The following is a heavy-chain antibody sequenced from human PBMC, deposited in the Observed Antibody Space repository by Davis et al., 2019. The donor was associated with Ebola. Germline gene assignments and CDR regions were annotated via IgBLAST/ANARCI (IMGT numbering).Heavy chain of an antibody. CDR3: SRSWSYCGRDCYLYSFDF. D-gene: IGHD2-21*02. J-gene: IGHJ4*02. V-gene: IGHV3-23*01. Sequence: PGGSLRLSCAASGFTFNDYAMSWVRQAPGKGLELVSGISGGRIRTTDYAESVKGRFTISRDNSKNTLYLQMDSLRAEDTAVYYCSRSWSYCGRDCYLYSFDFWGQGTLVTVSS. CDR1: GFTFNDYA. CDR2: ISGGRIRTT.